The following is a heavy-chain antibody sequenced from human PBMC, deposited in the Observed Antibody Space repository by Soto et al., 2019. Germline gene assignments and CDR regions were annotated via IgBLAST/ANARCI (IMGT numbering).Heavy chain of an antibody. CDR2: ISPFTGDT. D-gene: IGHD2-15*01. CDR3: ARSCSGGSCHSAY. J-gene: IGHJ4*02. CDR1: GYTFSNYG. V-gene: IGHV1-18*04. Sequence: VSVKVSCKASGYTFSNYGINWVRQAPGQGLEWMGWISPFTGDTHYTQSLQGRVTMTTDTSTSTAYMELRSLRSADTAVYYCARSCSGGSCHSAYWGQGTLVTVSS.